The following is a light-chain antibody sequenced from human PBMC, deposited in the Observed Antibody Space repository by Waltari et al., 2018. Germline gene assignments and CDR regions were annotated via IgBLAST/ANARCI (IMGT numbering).Light chain of an antibody. V-gene: IGLV2-14*01. Sequence: QSALTQPASVSGSPGQSITISCTVTSSDVGGYNYVSWYQRHPGKAPKLLVYDVAKRPSGVSNRFSGSKSGNTASLTISGLQAEDEADYYCSSYTNNNTVVFGGGTKVTVL. CDR3: SSYTNNNTVV. J-gene: IGLJ2*01. CDR1: SSDVGGYNY. CDR2: DVA.